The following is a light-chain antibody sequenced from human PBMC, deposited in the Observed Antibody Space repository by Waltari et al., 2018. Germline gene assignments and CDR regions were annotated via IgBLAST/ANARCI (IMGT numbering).Light chain of an antibody. CDR3: CSYAGSYTWV. Sequence: SALTQPRSVSGPPGQSVTISCTGTTNDLGSYNYVPWYHQHPGKAPKLIILVVTKRPSGVPDRLSGSKSGNTASLTISGLRAEDEAEYYCCSYAGSYTWVFGGGTKLTVV. J-gene: IGLJ3*02. CDR1: TNDLGSYNY. V-gene: IGLV2-11*01. CDR2: VVT.